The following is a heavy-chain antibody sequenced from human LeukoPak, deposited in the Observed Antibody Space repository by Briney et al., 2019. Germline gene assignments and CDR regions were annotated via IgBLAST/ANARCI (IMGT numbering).Heavy chain of an antibody. Sequence: GGSLRLSCAASGFTFSTYSMNWVRQAPGKGLEWVSSISSSSSYIYYADSVKGRFTISRDNAKNSLYLQMSSLRAEDTAVYYCARVELAPYYYYMDVWGKGTTVTVSS. CDR2: ISSSSSYI. V-gene: IGHV3-21*06. D-gene: IGHD1-7*01. CDR1: GFTFSTYS. J-gene: IGHJ6*03. CDR3: ARVELAPYYYYMDV.